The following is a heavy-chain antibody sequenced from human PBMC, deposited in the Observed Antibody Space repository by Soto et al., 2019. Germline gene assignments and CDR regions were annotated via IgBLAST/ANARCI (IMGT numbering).Heavy chain of an antibody. V-gene: IGHV1-18*01. J-gene: IGHJ4*02. D-gene: IGHD2-8*01. CDR1: GYSFTTYG. CDR2: ISTYNGDT. CDR3: ARTEGRSTRGDY. Sequence: QVQLVQSGAEVKKPGASVRVSCKASGYSFTTYGVTWVRQAPGQGIEWMGWISTYNGDTRVAQQHQGRVTLTTDTSTNAAHMELRSLRSDDTAIYYCARTEGRSTRGDYWGQGTLVTVSS.